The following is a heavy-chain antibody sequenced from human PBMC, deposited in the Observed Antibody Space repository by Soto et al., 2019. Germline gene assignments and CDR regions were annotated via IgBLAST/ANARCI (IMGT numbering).Heavy chain of an antibody. D-gene: IGHD3-22*01. CDR1: GDSISSGY. Sequence: PSETLSLTCSVSGDSISSGYWTWIRQPPGRGLEWIGFMYFGGSFNYNPSLESRVIFSVDTSENQFSLKLTSVTAADTAIFYCTRAYDDSVGVGVEHGGQGAQVTGSS. CDR2: MYFGGSF. CDR3: TRAYDDSVGVGVEH. J-gene: IGHJ4*02. V-gene: IGHV4-59*01.